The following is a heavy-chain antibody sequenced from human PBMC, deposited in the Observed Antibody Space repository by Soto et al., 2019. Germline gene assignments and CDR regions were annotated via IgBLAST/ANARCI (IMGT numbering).Heavy chain of an antibody. CDR1: GFTFSMYF. CDR3: ARGTDY. J-gene: IGHJ4*02. D-gene: IGHD1-1*01. Sequence: QVQLVESGEGVVQPGKSLRLSCAASGFTFSMYFMHWVRRAPDKGLEWVAVISDDGSNKYYADSVKGRFTISRDNSKSTLFLQMDSLRNEDTAVYYCARGTDYWGLGTLVTVSS. CDR2: ISDDGSNK. V-gene: IGHV3-30-3*01.